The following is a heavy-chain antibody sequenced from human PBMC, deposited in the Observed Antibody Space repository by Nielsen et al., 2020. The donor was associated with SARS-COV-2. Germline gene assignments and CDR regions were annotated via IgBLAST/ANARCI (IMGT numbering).Heavy chain of an antibody. CDR3: ARGAWITGIDY. D-gene: IGHD1-20*01. J-gene: IGHJ4*02. Sequence: GESLKISCAASGFTFSSYWMSWVRQAPGKGLEWVANIKQDGSEKYYVDSVKGRFTISRDNAKNTLYLQMNSLRAEDTAVYYCARGAWITGIDYWGQGTLVTVSS. V-gene: IGHV3-7*01. CDR1: GFTFSSYW. CDR2: IKQDGSEK.